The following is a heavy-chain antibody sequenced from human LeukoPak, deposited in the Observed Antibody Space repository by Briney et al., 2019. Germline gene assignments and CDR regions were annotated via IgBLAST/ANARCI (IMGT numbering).Heavy chain of an antibody. V-gene: IGHV4-38-2*02. Sequence: SETLSLTCTVSGYSIRSGYYWGWIRQPPGKGLEWIGSMYHSGSTYYNPSLKSRVTISVDTSKNQFSLKLSSVTAADTAVYYCARVHDDAFDIWGQGTMVTVSS. CDR1: GYSIRSGYY. CDR3: ARVHDDAFDI. CDR2: MYHSGST. J-gene: IGHJ3*02.